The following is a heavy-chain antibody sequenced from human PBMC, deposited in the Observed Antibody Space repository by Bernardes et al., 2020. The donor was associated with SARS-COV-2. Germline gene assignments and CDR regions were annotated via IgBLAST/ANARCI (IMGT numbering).Heavy chain of an antibody. CDR1: GGTFSSYA. J-gene: IGHJ4*02. V-gene: IGHV1-69*04. Sequence: SVKVSCKASGGTFSSYAISWVRQAPGQGLEWMGRIIPILGIANYAQKFQGRVTISKDNSKNTLYLQMNSLRVDDTATYYCARDAYNWNYVEYFDSWGQGTLVTVTS. CDR2: IIPILGIA. CDR3: ARDAYNWNYVEYFDS. D-gene: IGHD1-1*01.